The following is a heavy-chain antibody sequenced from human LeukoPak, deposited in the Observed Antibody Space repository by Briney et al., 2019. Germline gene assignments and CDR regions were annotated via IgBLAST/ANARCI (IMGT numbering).Heavy chain of an antibody. J-gene: IGHJ4*02. CDR2: ISSSGDST. CDR1: GFTFRSYA. V-gene: IGHV3-23*01. D-gene: IGHD6-13*01. Sequence: GSLRLSCAASGFTFRSYAMSWVRQAPGKGLEWVSAISSSGDSTYYADSVKGRFTISRDKSKNMLYLQMNSLRAEDTAVYYCAKGRIAAAVTAYFDYWGQGILVTVSS. CDR3: AKGRIAAAVTAYFDY.